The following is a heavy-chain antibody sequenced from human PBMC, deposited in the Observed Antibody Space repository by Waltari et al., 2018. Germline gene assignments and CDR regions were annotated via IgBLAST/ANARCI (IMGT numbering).Heavy chain of an antibody. CDR2: INAGNGNT. J-gene: IGHJ3*02. V-gene: IGHV1-3*01. CDR3: ASPNQNYDILTGYYKGAFDI. D-gene: IGHD3-9*01. Sequence: QVQLVQSGAEVKKPGASVKVSCKASGYTFTSYAMHWVRQAPGQRIEWMGWINAGNGNTKYSQKFQGRVTITRDTSASTAYMELSSLRSEDTAVYYCASPNQNYDILTGYYKGAFDIWGQGTMVTVSS. CDR1: GYTFTSYA.